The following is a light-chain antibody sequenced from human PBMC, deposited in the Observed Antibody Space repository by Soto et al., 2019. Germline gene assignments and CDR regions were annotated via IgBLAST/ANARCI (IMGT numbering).Light chain of an antibody. CDR2: EAS. CDR3: QHYNSYPYT. Sequence: IQLTQSPSSLSASIGDRVTITCRASQDINSYLAWYQQKPGKAPNLLIYEASILQRGVPSRFSGSGSGTEFTLTISSLQPDDFATYYCQHYNSYPYTFGQGTKVDIK. V-gene: IGKV1-9*01. CDR1: QDINSY. J-gene: IGKJ2*01.